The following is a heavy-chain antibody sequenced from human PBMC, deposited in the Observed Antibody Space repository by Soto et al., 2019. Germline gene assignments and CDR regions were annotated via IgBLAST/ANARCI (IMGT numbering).Heavy chain of an antibody. Sequence: ASVKVTCKASGGTFSSYAISWVRQAPGQGLEWMGGIIPIFGTANYAQKFQGRVTITADESTSTAYMELSSLRSEATDVYYCARGKERYCTYGLCSVDYGMDVWG. V-gene: IGHV1-69*13. J-gene: IGHJ6*01. CDR3: ARGKERYCTYGLCSVDYGMDV. CDR1: GGTFSSYA. CDR2: IIPIFGTA. D-gene: IGHD2-8*01.